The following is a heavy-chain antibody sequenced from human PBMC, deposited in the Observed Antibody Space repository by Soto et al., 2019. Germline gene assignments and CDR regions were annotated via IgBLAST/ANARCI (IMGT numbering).Heavy chain of an antibody. Sequence: QVQLVQSGAEVKKPGASVKVSCKASGYTFTSYGITWVRQAPGQGLEWMGWISPYNGETRYAEKFQDRVTMTTDTSTTMAYMELRSLRSDDTAVYYCARTYCSGGTCYDGWGQGSLVTVSS. D-gene: IGHD2-15*01. CDR1: GYTFTSYG. CDR2: ISPYNGET. J-gene: IGHJ4*02. CDR3: ARTYCSGGTCYDG. V-gene: IGHV1-18*01.